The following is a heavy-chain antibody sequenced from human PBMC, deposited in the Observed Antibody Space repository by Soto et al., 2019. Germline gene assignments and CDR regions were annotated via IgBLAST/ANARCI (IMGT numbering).Heavy chain of an antibody. J-gene: IGHJ6*02. CDR1: GFTFSSYG. V-gene: IGHV3-30*03. D-gene: IGHD6-19*01. CDR3: AIGSSGWSEVYYYGMDV. CDR2: ISYDGSNK. Sequence: QVQLVESGGGVVQPGRSLRLSCAASGFTFSSYGMHWVRQAPGKGLEWVAVISYDGSNKYYADSVKGRFTISRDNSKNTLYLQMNSLRAEDTAVYYCAIGSSGWSEVYYYGMDVWGQGTTVTVSS.